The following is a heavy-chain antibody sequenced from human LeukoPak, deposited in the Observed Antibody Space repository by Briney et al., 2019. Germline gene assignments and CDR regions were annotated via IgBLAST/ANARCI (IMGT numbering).Heavy chain of an antibody. Sequence: ETLSLTCAVYGGSFSGYYWSWIRQPPGKGLEWIGEVNHSGSTNYNPSLKSRVTISVDTSKNQFSLKLSSVTAADTAVYYCARGYGDFDYWGQGTLVTVSS. V-gene: IGHV4-34*01. D-gene: IGHD4-17*01. CDR3: ARGYGDFDY. CDR1: GGSFSGYY. CDR2: VNHSGST. J-gene: IGHJ4*02.